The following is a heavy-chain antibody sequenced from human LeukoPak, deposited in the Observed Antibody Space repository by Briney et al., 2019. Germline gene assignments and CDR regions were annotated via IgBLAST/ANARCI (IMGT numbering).Heavy chain of an antibody. CDR2: IKQDGSEK. J-gene: IGHJ4*02. Sequence: GGPLRLPCAASGFTFSDCSMSCVRHAPGKGPEWVANIKQDGSEKYYVDSVKGRFTISRDNAKNSLYLQMNSLRAEDTAVYYCARDSGIRGSYYFDSWGQGTLVTVSS. CDR1: GFTFSDCS. CDR3: ARDSGIRGSYYFDS. V-gene: IGHV3-7*01. D-gene: IGHD1-14*01.